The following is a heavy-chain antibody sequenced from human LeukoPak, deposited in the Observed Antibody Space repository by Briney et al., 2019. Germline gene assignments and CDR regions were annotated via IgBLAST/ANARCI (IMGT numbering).Heavy chain of an antibody. CDR1: GGSFSGYY. J-gene: IGHJ4*02. CDR3: AREKAYSNYGIDY. V-gene: IGHV4-34*01. D-gene: IGHD4-11*01. Sequence: SETLSLTCAVYGGSFSGYYWSWIRQPPGKGLEWIGEINHSGSTNYNPSLNGGVTIPVDQSKNQFSLKLISVTAADTAVYYCAREKAYSNYGIDYWGQGTMVTVSS. CDR2: INHSGST.